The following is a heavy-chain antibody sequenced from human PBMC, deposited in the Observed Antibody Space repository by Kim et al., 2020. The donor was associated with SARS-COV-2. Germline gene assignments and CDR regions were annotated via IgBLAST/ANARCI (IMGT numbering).Heavy chain of an antibody. J-gene: IGHJ6*02. CDR3: AKDIVVVLGYGVDV. V-gene: IGHV3-30*18. CDR2: ISDDGNTK. D-gene: IGHD2-15*01. Sequence: GGSLRLSCVASGFTFSSYGTHWVRQAPGKGLEWVAIISDDGNTKYYADSVRGRFTISRDNSKNTLYLQMNSLRVEDTAVYYCAKDIVVVLGYGVDVWGQGTTVTVSS. CDR1: GFTFSSYG.